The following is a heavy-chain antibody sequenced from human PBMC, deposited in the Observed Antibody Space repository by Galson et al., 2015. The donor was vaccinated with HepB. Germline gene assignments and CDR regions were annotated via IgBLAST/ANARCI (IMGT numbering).Heavy chain of an antibody. CDR1: GGSISSGGYY. CDR2: IYYSGST. Sequence: LSLTCTVSGGSISSGGYYWSWIRQHPGKGLEWIGYIYYSGSTYYNPSLKSRVTISVDTSKNQFSLKLSSVTAADTAVYYCARYAPAAVYNWFDPWGQGTLVTVSS. D-gene: IGHD2-2*01. CDR3: ARYAPAAVYNWFDP. V-gene: IGHV4-31*03. J-gene: IGHJ5*02.